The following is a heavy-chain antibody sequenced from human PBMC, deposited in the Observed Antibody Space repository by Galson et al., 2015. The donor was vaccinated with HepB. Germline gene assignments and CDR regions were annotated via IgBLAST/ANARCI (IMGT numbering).Heavy chain of an antibody. Sequence: SLRLSCAASGFTFSSYSMNWVRQAPGKGLEWVSSISSSSSYIYYADSVKGRFTISRDNAKNSLYLQMNSLRAEDTAVYYCGLVPAANGFDPWGQGTLVTVSS. D-gene: IGHD2-2*01. J-gene: IGHJ5*02. CDR2: ISSSSSYI. CDR3: GLVPAANGFDP. CDR1: GFTFSSYS. V-gene: IGHV3-21*01.